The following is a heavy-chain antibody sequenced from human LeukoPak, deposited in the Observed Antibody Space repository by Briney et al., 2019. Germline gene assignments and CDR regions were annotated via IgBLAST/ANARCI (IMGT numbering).Heavy chain of an antibody. J-gene: IGHJ4*02. CDR3: ARHGTYYYDSSGYAPMDY. CDR1: DGSISSYY. Sequence: SETLSLTCTVSDGSISSYYWSWIRQPPGKGLEWIGYIYYSGSTNYNPSLKSRVTISVDTSKNQFSLKLSSVTAADTAVYYCARHGTYYYDSSGYAPMDYWGQGTLVTVSS. V-gene: IGHV4-59*08. CDR2: IYYSGST. D-gene: IGHD3-22*01.